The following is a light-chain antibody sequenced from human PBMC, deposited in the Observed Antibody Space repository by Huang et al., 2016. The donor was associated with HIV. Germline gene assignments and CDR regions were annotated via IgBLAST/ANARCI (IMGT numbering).Light chain of an antibody. V-gene: IGKV1-12*01. Sequence: IQLTQSPFSVSASDGDTVRITCRASQDISSWLAWYQQKPREAPTLLIHSTSILQSGVPSRFNGSGSGTDFFLTINSLQPDDFATYYCQQANMYPRSFGQGTRLDIK. CDR2: STS. J-gene: IGKJ5*01. CDR1: QDISSW. CDR3: QQANMYPRS.